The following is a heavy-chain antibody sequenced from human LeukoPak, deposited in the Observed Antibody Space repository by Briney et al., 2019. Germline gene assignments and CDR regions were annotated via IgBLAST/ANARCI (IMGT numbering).Heavy chain of an antibody. CDR1: GYTLTELS. Sequence: ASVKVSCKVSGYTLTELSMHWVRQAPGKGLEWMGGFDPEDGETIYAQKFQGRVTMTTETSSSTVYMELRSLRSDDTAVYYCARGGISGGGALDIWGQGTTVTVSS. V-gene: IGHV1-24*01. CDR3: ARGGISGGGALDI. CDR2: FDPEDGET. J-gene: IGHJ3*02. D-gene: IGHD3-16*01.